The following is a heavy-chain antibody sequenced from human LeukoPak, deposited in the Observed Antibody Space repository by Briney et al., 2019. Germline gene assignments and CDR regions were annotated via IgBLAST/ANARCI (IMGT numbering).Heavy chain of an antibody. V-gene: IGHV4-30-4*08. CDR3: ARETWAPYFDY. Sequence: SQTLSLTCTISGGSISSGGYYWSWIRQHPGKGLEWIGYIYYSGSTYYNPSLKSRVTISVDTSKNQFSLKLSSVTAADTAVYYCARETWAPYFDYWGQGTLVTVSS. CDR2: IYYSGST. J-gene: IGHJ4*02. D-gene: IGHD1-26*01. CDR1: GGSISSGGYY.